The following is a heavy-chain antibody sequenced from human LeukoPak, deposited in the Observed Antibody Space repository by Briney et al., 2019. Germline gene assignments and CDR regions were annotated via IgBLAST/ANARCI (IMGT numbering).Heavy chain of an antibody. CDR1: GFTFSSYW. J-gene: IGHJ4*02. CDR2: INNDGRST. Sequence: GGSLRLSCAASGFTFSSYWMYWVRQDPGKGLVWVSRINNDGRSTNYADSVKGRFTFSSDNAKNTLYLQMNSLRAEDTAVYYCARDGASQEQFDDWGQGSLVTVYS. D-gene: IGHD1-26*01. V-gene: IGHV3-74*01. CDR3: ARDGASQEQFDD.